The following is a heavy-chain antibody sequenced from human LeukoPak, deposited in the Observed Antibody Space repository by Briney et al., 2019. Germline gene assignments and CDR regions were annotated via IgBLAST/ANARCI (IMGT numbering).Heavy chain of an antibody. CDR3: GGEPQYRPIDY. D-gene: IGHD2/OR15-2a*01. Sequence: ASVKVSCTASGYTFISYSLTWVRQAPGQGLEWMGCISPYSGNTNYAENFQDRVTLTTDTSTGTAYMELRSLRSDDTAVYYCGGEPQYRPIDYWGQGTLVTVSS. V-gene: IGHV1-18*01. CDR2: ISPYSGNT. J-gene: IGHJ4*02. CDR1: GYTFISYS.